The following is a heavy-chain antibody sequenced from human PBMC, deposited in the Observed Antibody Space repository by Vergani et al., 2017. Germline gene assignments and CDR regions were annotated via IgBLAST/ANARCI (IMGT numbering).Heavy chain of an antibody. Sequence: EVQLVESGGGLVQPGGSLRLSCAASGFTFSSYWMSWVRQAPGKGLEWVANIKQDGSEKYYVDSVKGRFTISRDNAKNSLYLQMNCLRAEDTAVYYCARGFGGITFGGVNDYWGQGTLVTVSS. CDR1: GFTFSSYW. CDR2: IKQDGSEK. J-gene: IGHJ4*02. CDR3: ARGFGGITFGGVNDY. D-gene: IGHD3-16*01. V-gene: IGHV3-7*01.